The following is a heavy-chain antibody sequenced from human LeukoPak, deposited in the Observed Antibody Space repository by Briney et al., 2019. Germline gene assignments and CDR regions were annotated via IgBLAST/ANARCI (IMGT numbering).Heavy chain of an antibody. J-gene: IGHJ4*02. Sequence: SETLSLTCAVYGGSFSGYYWSWIRQPSGKGLEWIGEINHSGSTNYNPSLKSRVTISVDTSKNQFSLKLSSVTAADTAVYYCARCTTGYSSSWGFDYWGQGTLVTVSS. CDR3: ARCTTGYSSSWGFDY. D-gene: IGHD6-13*01. CDR2: INHSGST. CDR1: GGSFSGYY. V-gene: IGHV4-34*01.